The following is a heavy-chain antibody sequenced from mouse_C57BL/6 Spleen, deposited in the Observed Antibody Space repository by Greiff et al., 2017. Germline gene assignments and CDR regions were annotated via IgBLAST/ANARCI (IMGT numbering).Heavy chain of an antibody. J-gene: IGHJ2*01. V-gene: IGHV5-17*01. CDR2: ISSCSSTI. CDR3: ARTNWVPYYFDY. D-gene: IGHD4-1*01. Sequence: EVMLVESGGGLVKPGGSLKLSCAASGFTFSDYGMHWVRQAPETGLEWVAYISSCSSTIYYADTVKGRFTISRDNAKNTLFLQMTSLRSEDTAMYYCARTNWVPYYFDYWGQGTTLTVSS. CDR1: GFTFSDYG.